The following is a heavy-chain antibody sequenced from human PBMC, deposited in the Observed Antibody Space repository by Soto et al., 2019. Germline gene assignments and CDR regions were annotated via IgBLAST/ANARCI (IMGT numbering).Heavy chain of an antibody. CDR3: ARLAGSSSYENGYFDL. V-gene: IGHV1-69*01. CDR1: GGTFSSYA. CDR2: IIPIFGTA. Sequence: QVQLVQSGAEVQKPGSSVNVSCKASGGTFSSYAISWVRQAPGQGLEWMGGIIPIFGTANYAQKFQGRVKITADESTSTAYMELSSLRSEDTAVYYCARLAGSSSYENGYFDLWGRGTLVTVSS. J-gene: IGHJ2*01. D-gene: IGHD6-6*01.